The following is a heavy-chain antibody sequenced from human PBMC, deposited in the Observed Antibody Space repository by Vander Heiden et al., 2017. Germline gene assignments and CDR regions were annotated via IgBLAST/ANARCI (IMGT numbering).Heavy chain of an antibody. D-gene: IGHD1-26*01. V-gene: IGHV3-30-3*01. CDR3: ARGAFPWGLLGP. CDR2: ISNDGSNK. J-gene: IGHJ5*02. CDR1: GSPFGSYA. Sequence: QAHLVASGGGGVQPGRSRRFPCKASGSPFGSYAKHWIRQAPGMGLEWVAVISNDGSNKYYAGYKQGGFTISRDNSKNTLNLQRNSVRAEDTAVYYCARGAFPWGLLGPWGQGTLVTVSS.